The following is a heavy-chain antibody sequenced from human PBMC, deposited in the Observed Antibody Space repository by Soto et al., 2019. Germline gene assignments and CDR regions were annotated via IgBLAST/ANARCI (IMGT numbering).Heavy chain of an antibody. D-gene: IGHD4-17*01. CDR2: INPNSGGT. Sequence: ASVKVSCKASGYTFTGYYMHWVRQAPGQGLEWMGWINPNSGGTNYAQKFQGWVTMTRDTSISTAYMELSRLRSDDTAVYYCARDGRDYGDLPTLDYWGQGTLVTVSS. J-gene: IGHJ4*02. CDR1: GYTFTGYY. CDR3: ARDGRDYGDLPTLDY. V-gene: IGHV1-2*04.